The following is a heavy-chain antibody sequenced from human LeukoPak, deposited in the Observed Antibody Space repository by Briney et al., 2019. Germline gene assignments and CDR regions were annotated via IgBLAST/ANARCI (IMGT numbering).Heavy chain of an antibody. CDR1: GFTFSSYA. CDR2: ISGSGGST. Sequence: GGSLRLSCAASGFTFSSYAMNWVRQAPGKGLEWVSAISGSGGSTYYADSVKGRFTISRDNSKNTLYLQMNSLRAEDTAVYYCAKDGCYYDNSGYYFGDYFDYWGQGTLVTVSS. J-gene: IGHJ4*02. D-gene: IGHD3-22*01. CDR3: AKDGCYYDNSGYYFGDYFDY. V-gene: IGHV3-23*01.